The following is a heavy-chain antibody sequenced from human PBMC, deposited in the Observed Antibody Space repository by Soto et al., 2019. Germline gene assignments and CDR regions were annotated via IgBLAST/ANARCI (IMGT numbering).Heavy chain of an antibody. J-gene: IGHJ4*02. CDR1: GFTFSSYA. Sequence: QVQLVESGGGVVQPGRSLRLSCAASGFTFSSYAMHWVRQAPGKGLEWVAVISYDGSNKYYADSVKGRFTISRDNSKNKLYLQMNSLRAEDTAVYYCAREIFPDYYDSSGYDYWGQGTLVTVSS. CDR2: ISYDGSNK. CDR3: AREIFPDYYDSSGYDY. V-gene: IGHV3-30-3*01. D-gene: IGHD3-22*01.